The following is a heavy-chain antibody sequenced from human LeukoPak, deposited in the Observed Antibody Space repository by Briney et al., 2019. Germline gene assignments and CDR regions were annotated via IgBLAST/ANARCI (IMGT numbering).Heavy chain of an antibody. D-gene: IGHD2-21*02. V-gene: IGHV4-34*01. Sequence: KPSETLSLTCAVYGGSFSGYYWSWIRQSPGKGLEWIGEINYSGSTNYNPSLKSRVTISVDTSKNQFSLKLSSVTAADTAVYYCARGAAYIVVVTAILGWFDPWGQGTLVTVSS. CDR3: ARGAAYIVVVTAILGWFDP. CDR1: GGSFSGYY. J-gene: IGHJ5*02. CDR2: INYSGST.